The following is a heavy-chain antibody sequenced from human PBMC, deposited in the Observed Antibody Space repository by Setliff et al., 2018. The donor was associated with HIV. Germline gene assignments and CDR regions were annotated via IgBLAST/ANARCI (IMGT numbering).Heavy chain of an antibody. Sequence: ASVKVSCKTSGYTFTSYTTHWVRQAPGQGLEWMGWISPDNGNRRILRRFQGRVTMTRDTSLTTVYMELTSLRSDDTAVYYCARVSSFNKIIREAFDIWGQGTLVTVSS. J-gene: IGHJ3*02. CDR3: ARVSSFNKIIREAFDI. V-gene: IGHV1-2*02. CDR2: ISPDNGNR. CDR1: GYTFTSYT. D-gene: IGHD3-10*01.